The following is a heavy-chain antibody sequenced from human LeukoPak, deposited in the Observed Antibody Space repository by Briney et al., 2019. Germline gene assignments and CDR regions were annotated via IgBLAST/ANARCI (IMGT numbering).Heavy chain of an antibody. CDR2: IYSSGST. J-gene: IGHJ6*03. Sequence: TGGSLRLSCAASGLTISSNYMGWVRQAPGKGLEWVSVIYSSGSTYYADSVKGRFTISRDNSKNTLYLQMGSLRAEDMAVYYCAREGYCSSTSCSTNYYYYMDVWGKGTTVTVSS. CDR3: AREGYCSSTSCSTNYYYYMDV. D-gene: IGHD2-2*01. V-gene: IGHV3-66*01. CDR1: GLTISSNY.